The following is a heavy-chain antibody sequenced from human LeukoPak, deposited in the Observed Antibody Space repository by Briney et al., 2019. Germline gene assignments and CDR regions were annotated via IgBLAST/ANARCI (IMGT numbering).Heavy chain of an antibody. CDR2: IRSKAYGETA. D-gene: IGHD1-1*01. J-gene: IGHJ4*02. CDR1: GFTFGDYA. V-gene: IGHV3-49*03. Sequence: GGSLRLSCTASGFTFGDYAMSWIRQAPGKGLEWVGFIRSKAYGETADYAASVKGRFTISRDDSKAIAYLQMNGLKTEDTAVYHCTRDRGAYNLYDYWGQGTLVTVSS. CDR3: TRDRGAYNLYDY.